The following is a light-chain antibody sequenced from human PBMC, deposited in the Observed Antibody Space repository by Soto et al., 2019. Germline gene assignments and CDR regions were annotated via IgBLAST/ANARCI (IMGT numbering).Light chain of an antibody. V-gene: IGLV2-8*01. CDR1: SSDVGGYNY. CDR2: EVP. Sequence: QSALTQPPSASGSLGQSVTISCTGTSSDVGGYNYVSWHQQHPGKAPKVMIYEVPKRPPGVPDRFSGSKSVNTASLTVSGLQAEDEADYYCSSFAGGGNPVLLGGGTKLTVL. J-gene: IGLJ2*01. CDR3: SSFAGGGNPVL.